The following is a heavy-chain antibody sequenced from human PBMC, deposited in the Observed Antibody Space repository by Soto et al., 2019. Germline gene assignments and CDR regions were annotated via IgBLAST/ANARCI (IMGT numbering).Heavy chain of an antibody. D-gene: IGHD3-10*01. CDR2: ISWNGASI. V-gene: IGHV3-9*01. Sequence: ESGGGLVQPGRSLRLSCAASGFTFEDYAIHWVRQAPGRGLEWVAGISWNGASIGYADAVKGRFTISRDNAKNSLHLQMNSLRSEDTALYYCANLPLYGSGFDCWGQGTLVTVSS. CDR1: GFTFEDYA. J-gene: IGHJ4*02. CDR3: ANLPLYGSGFDC.